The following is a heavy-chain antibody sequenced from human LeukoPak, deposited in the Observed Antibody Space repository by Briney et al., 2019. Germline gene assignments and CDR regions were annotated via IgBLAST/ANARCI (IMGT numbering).Heavy chain of an antibody. V-gene: IGHV4-39*01. CDR1: GGSISSSTYY. Sequence: PSETLSLTCSVSGGSISSSTYYWGWIRQPPGKGLEWIGSIYYSGSTYYNPSLKSRFTISVDTSKNQFSLKLSSVTAADTAVYYCARQDSGYGSFDYWGQGTLVTVSS. D-gene: IGHD5-12*01. CDR3: ARQDSGYGSFDY. J-gene: IGHJ4*02. CDR2: IYYSGST.